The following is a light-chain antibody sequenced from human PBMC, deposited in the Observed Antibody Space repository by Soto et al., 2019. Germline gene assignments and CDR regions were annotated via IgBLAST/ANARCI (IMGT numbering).Light chain of an antibody. CDR2: EVS. CDR1: SSDVGGYNS. CDR3: SSYSSSSTLV. V-gene: IGLV2-14*01. J-gene: IGLJ1*01. Sequence: QSALTQPASVSGSPVQSITISCTGTSSDVGGYNSVSWYQQHPGKPPKLMVYEVSNGPSGVSNRFSHSKSGNTASLTISGLQAEDEADYYCSSYSSSSTLVFGTGTKVTVL.